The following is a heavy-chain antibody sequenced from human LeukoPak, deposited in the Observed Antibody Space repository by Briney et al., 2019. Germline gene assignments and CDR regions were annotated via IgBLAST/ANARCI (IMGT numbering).Heavy chain of an antibody. D-gene: IGHD3-3*01. CDR1: GFTVSSNY. J-gene: IGHJ4*02. CDR3: AREEWSAAELDY. Sequence: GGSLRLSCAASGFTVSSNYMSWVRQAPGKGLEWVSAIYSGGSTYYADSVKGRFTISRDNSKNTLYLQMNSLRAEDTAVYYCAREEWSAAELDYWGQGTLVTVSS. V-gene: IGHV3-66*01. CDR2: IYSGGST.